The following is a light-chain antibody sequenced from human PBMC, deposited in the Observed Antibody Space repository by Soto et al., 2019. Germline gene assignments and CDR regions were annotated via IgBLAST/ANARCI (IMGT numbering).Light chain of an antibody. Sequence: DIQMTQSPSSLSASVGDRVTITCRASQIISSYLNWYQQKPGKAPKLLIYAASSLQSGVPSRFSGSGAGPAFALPISSLQPEDSATYHCQQIYSTPCTFGRGTKLEIK. CDR2: AAS. V-gene: IGKV1-39*01. J-gene: IGKJ2*02. CDR1: QIISSY. CDR3: QQIYSTPCT.